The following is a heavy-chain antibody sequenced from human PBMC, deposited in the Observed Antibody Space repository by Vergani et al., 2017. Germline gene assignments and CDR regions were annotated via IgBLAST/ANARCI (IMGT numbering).Heavy chain of an antibody. CDR3: ARSGYCAHGVCYMTYYYYMTS. CDR2: IWYDGSKE. Sequence: QVQLEESGGGVVQPGRSLRLSCAGSGFTLSSHAMHWVRQAPGKGLEWVAFIWYDGSKEYYADSVKGRFTISRDNSKNTLYLQMNNLRAADTAVYYCARSGYCAHGVCYMTYYYYMTSGAKGPRSPFP. CDR1: GFTLSSHA. D-gene: IGHD2-8*01. J-gene: IGHJ6*03. V-gene: IGHV3-33*01.